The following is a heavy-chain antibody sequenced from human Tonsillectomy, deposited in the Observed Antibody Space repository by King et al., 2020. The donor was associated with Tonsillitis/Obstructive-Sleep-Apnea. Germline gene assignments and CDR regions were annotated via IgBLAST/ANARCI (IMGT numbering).Heavy chain of an antibody. Sequence: VQLVESGSELKKPGASVRVSCKASGYTFTKYAVMWMRQAPGQGLEWMGWINTDTGNPTYAQDFTGRFVFSLDTSVRTAYLQISSLKAEATAVYYCARECNSAFWGPDYWGQGTMVTVSS. CDR3: ARECNSAFWGPDY. V-gene: IGHV7-4-1*02. CDR2: INTDTGNP. J-gene: IGHJ4*02. D-gene: IGHD3-16*01. CDR1: GYTFTKYA.